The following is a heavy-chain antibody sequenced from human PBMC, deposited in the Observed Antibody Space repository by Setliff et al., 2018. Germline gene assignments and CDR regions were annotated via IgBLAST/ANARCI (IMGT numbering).Heavy chain of an antibody. J-gene: IGHJ5*02. V-gene: IGHV4-34*01. Sequence: SETLSLTCAVYGGSFSGYYWSWIRQPPGKGLEWIGEINHSGSTNYNPSLKSRVTISVDTSKNQFSLKLSSVTAADTAVYYSAKGPDSSGYQGWFDPWGQGTLVTVSS. D-gene: IGHD3-22*01. CDR2: INHSGST. CDR3: AKGPDSSGYQGWFDP. CDR1: GGSFSGYY.